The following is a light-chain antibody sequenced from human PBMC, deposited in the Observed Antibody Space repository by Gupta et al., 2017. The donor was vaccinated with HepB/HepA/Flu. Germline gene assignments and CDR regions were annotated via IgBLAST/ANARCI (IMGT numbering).Light chain of an antibody. V-gene: IGKV3-15*01. CDR2: GAS. CDR1: QSVSSN. J-gene: IGKJ4*01. CDR3: QQYNNWPPDT. Sequence: EIVMTQSPANLSVSPGERATLSCRASQSVSSNLAWYQQKPRQAPRLLIYGASTRATGIPARFSGSGSGTEFTLTISSLQSEDFAVYYCQQYNNWPPDTFGGGTKVEIK.